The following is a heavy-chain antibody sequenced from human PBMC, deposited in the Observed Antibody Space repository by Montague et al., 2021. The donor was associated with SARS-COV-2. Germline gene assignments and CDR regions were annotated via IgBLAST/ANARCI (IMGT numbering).Heavy chain of an antibody. V-gene: IGHV4-34*01. J-gene: IGHJ6*02. CDR1: SGSFSAFY. CDR2: INHTGSA. Sequence: SETLSLTCAVYSGSFSAFYWTWIRQSPGKGLEWIGEINHTGSATYNPSLKGRVTLSRDTSKNQFSLKLQSVTPADTGVYYCARGQVTIAGVLIFIPVAGHLEGWGQGTSVTVSS. D-gene: IGHD3-3*01. CDR3: ARGQVTIAGVLIFIPVAGHLEG.